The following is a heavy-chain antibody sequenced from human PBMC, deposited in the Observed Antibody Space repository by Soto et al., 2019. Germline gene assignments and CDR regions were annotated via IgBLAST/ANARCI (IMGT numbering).Heavy chain of an antibody. V-gene: IGHV1-8*01. CDR3: ARWSYDYGDYYYYYMDV. J-gene: IGHJ6*03. CDR2: INPNSGNT. CDR1: GYTFTSYD. Sequence: ASVKVSCKASGYTFTSYDSNWVRQATGQGLEWMGWINPNSGNTGYAQKFQGRVTMTRNTSISTAYMELSSLRSEDTAVYYCARWSYDYGDYYYYYMDVWGKGTTVTVSS. D-gene: IGHD4-17*01.